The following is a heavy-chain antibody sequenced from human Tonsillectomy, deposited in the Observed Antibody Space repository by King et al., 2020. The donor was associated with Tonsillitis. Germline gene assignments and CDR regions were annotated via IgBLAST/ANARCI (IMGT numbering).Heavy chain of an antibody. J-gene: IGHJ4*02. D-gene: IGHD2-15*01. Sequence: VQLVESGGGVGQPGKSLTLSCTASGFTFSYCAMHWVPPAPGKGPEGVALISNDGTKEYYADSVKGRFTISRDNSKNTLFLQMNSLRTEDTALYYCARLRSGSDYWGQGTLVTVSS. CDR2: ISNDGTKE. CDR3: ARLRSGSDY. CDR1: GFTFSYCA. V-gene: IGHV3-30*04.